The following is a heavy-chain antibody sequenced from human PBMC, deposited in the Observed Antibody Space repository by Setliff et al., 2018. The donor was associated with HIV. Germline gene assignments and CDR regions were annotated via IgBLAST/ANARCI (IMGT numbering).Heavy chain of an antibody. CDR1: GFTFSSYS. V-gene: IGHV3-48*01. Sequence: PGGSLRLSCAASGFTFSSYSMNWVRQVPGKGLEWVSYISGDTRIINYADSVKGRFTISRDNAKNSLYLQMNSLRVEDTALYYCARDLNWGFDYWGQGTLVTVSS. J-gene: IGHJ4*02. CDR3: ARDLNWGFDY. D-gene: IGHD7-27*01. CDR2: ISGDTRII.